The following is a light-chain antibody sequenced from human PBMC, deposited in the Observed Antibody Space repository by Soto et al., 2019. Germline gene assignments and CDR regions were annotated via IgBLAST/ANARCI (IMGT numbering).Light chain of an antibody. CDR3: HQFATSRT. J-gene: IGKJ1*01. V-gene: IGKV3-20*01. CDR1: QSVSSSF. CDR2: GAS. Sequence: EIVLTQSPGTLSLSPGQRATLSCRASQSVSSSFLAWYQQKPGQAPRLLIYGASSRAAGIPDRFSGSGFGTDFTLIINSLEPEDFAVYYCHQFATSRTFGQGTRV.